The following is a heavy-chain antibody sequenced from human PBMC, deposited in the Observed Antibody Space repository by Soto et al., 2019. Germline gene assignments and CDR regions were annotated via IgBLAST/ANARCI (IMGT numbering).Heavy chain of an antibody. J-gene: IGHJ6*02. D-gene: IGHD2-2*02. CDR1: GGSFSGYY. V-gene: IGHV4-30-4*02. Sequence: SETLSLTCAVYGGSFSGYYWSWIRQPPGKGLEWIGYIYYSGSTYYNPSLKSRVTISVDTSKNQFSLKLSSVTAADTAVYYCARERIVVVPAAIIYYYYGMDVWGQGNTVTV. CDR2: IYYSGST. CDR3: ARERIVVVPAAIIYYYYGMDV.